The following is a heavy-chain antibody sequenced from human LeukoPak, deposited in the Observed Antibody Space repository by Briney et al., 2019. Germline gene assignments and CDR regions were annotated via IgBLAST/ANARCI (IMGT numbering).Heavy chain of an antibody. CDR3: AKAVRWDRGFDY. J-gene: IGHJ4*02. CDR1: GFTFSSYS. V-gene: IGHV3-21*01. CDR2: ISSSSSYI. D-gene: IGHD3-10*01. Sequence: GGSLRLSCAASGFTFSSYSMNWVRQAPGKGLEWVSSISSSSSYIYYADSVKGRFTISRDNAKNSLYLQMNSLRAEDTAVYYCAKAVRWDRGFDYWGQGTLVTVSS.